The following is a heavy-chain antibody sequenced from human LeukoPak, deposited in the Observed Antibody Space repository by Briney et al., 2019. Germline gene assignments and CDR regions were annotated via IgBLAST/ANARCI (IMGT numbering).Heavy chain of an antibody. V-gene: IGHV3-43*02. CDR1: GFTFDDYA. J-gene: IGHJ4*02. D-gene: IGHD4-17*01. CDR2: ISGDGGRT. CDR3: AKGKDDFADSNAHGSFDY. Sequence: GGSLRLSCAAAGFTFDDYAMHWVRQAPGKGLEWVSLISGDGGRTYYADSVKDRFTISRDNRKNSLYLQMKSLRPEDTALYYCAKGKDDFADSNAHGSFDYWGQGTLVTVSS.